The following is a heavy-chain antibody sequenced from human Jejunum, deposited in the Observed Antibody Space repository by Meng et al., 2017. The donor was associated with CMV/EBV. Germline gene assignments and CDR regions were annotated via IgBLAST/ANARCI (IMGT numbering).Heavy chain of an antibody. CDR1: GFTVRSYA. J-gene: IGHJ4*02. Sequence: SGFTVRSYAMHWVRQAPGKGLQWVATIWYDGSNKYHLDSVKGRFTLPTSPSPPPLSLPLPSLRASSPPFSYFSPYSRIPSLSPLDYWGQGTLVTVSS. CDR2: IWYDGSNK. D-gene: IGHD2-2*02. V-gene: IGHV3-33*01. CDR3: SPYSRIPSLSPLDY.